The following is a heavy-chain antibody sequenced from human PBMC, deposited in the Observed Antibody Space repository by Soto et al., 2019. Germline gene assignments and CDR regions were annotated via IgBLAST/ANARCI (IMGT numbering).Heavy chain of an antibody. CDR3: ATLGGSGVLYGMDV. V-gene: IGHV1-69*13. Sequence: GASVKVSCKASGGTFSSYAISWVRQAPGQGLEWMGGIIPIFGTANYAQKFQGRVTITADESTSTAYMELSSLRSEDTAVYYCATLGGSGVLYGMDVWGQGTTVTVS. CDR1: GGTFSSYA. CDR2: IIPIFGTA. D-gene: IGHD3-10*01. J-gene: IGHJ6*02.